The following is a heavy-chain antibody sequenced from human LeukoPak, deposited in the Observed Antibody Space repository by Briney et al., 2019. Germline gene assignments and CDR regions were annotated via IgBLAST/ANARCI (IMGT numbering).Heavy chain of an antibody. Sequence: GGSLRLSCAASGFTFSSYAMHWVRQAPGKGLEYVSGISSNGGNTYYANSVKGRFTISRDNSKNTLYLQMGSLRAEGMAVYYCARGARYVRGYDFWWAANAFDIWGQGTMVTVSS. CDR2: ISSNGGNT. CDR3: ARGARYVRGYDFWWAANAFDI. V-gene: IGHV3-64*01. CDR1: GFTFSSYA. J-gene: IGHJ3*02. D-gene: IGHD3/OR15-3a*01.